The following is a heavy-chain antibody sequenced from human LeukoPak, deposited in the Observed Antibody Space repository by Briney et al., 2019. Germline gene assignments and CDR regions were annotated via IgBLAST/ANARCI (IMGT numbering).Heavy chain of an antibody. CDR1: GFTFSSYS. CDR2: ISSSSSYI. D-gene: IGHD6-19*01. CDR3: AKSIAVAGTGDGMDV. Sequence: GGSLRLSCAASGFTFSSYSMNWVRQAPGKGLEWVSSISSSSSYIYYADSVKGRFTISRDNSKNTLYLQMSSLRAEDTAVYYCAKSIAVAGTGDGMDVWGQGTTVTVSS. J-gene: IGHJ6*02. V-gene: IGHV3-21*01.